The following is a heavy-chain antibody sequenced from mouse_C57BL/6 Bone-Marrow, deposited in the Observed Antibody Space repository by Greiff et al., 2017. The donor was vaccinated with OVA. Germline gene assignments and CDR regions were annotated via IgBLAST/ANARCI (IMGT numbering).Heavy chain of an antibody. CDR3: ARGGSSYGKLDYYFDY. V-gene: IGHV2-2*01. J-gene: IGHJ2*01. CDR2: IWSGGST. Sequence: VQLQESGPGLVQPSQSLSITCTVSGFSLTSYGVHWVRQSPGKGLEWLGVIWSGGSTDYNAAFISRLSISKDNSKSQVFFKMNSLQADDTAIYYCARGGSSYGKLDYYFDYWGQGTTLTVSS. CDR1: GFSLTSYG. D-gene: IGHD1-1*01.